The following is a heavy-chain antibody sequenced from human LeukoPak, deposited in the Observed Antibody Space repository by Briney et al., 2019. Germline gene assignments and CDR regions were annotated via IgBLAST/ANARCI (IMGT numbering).Heavy chain of an antibody. J-gene: IGHJ5*02. D-gene: IGHD3-10*01. V-gene: IGHV1-3*01. Sequence: GASVKVSCKASGYTFTSYAMHWVRQAPGQRLEWMGWINAGNGNTKYSQKFQGRVTITRDTSASTAYMELSSLRSEDTAVYYCARARGSQANWFDPWGQGTLVTVSS. CDR3: ARARGSQANWFDP. CDR2: INAGNGNT. CDR1: GYTFTSYA.